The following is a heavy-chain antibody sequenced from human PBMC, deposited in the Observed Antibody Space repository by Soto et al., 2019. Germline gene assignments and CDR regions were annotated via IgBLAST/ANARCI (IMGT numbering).Heavy chain of an antibody. D-gene: IGHD2-2*01. CDR2: IYYSGST. CDR1: GGSISSGGYY. V-gene: IGHV4-31*03. J-gene: IGHJ4*02. Sequence: QVQLQESGPGLVKPSQTLSLTCTVSGGSISSGGYYWSWIRQHPGKGLEWIGYIYYSGSTYYNPSLKSRVTISVDTSKNQFSLKLSSVTAADTAVYYCAREGYCSSTSCRYFDYWGQGTLDTVSS. CDR3: AREGYCSSTSCRYFDY.